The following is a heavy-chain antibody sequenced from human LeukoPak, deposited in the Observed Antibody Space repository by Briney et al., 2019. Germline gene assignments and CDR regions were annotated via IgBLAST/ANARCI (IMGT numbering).Heavy chain of an antibody. V-gene: IGHV1-18*04. Sequence: ASVKVSCKASGSTFTDYYMHWVRQAPGQGLEWMGWISAYNGNTNYAQKLQGRVTMTTDTSTSTAYMELRSLRSDDTAVYYCARESGKFRDSGSPVRDYWGQGTLVTVSS. D-gene: IGHD1-26*01. CDR2: ISAYNGNT. J-gene: IGHJ4*02. CDR3: ARESGKFRDSGSPVRDY. CDR1: GSTFTDYY.